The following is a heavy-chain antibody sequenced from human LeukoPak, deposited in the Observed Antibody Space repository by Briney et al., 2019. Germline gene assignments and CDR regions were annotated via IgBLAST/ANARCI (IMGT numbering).Heavy chain of an antibody. CDR2: ISSSSSYI. D-gene: IGHD6-19*01. CDR3: ARDTNCGYSSGWYNWFDP. J-gene: IGHJ5*02. CDR1: GFSFSSYS. V-gene: IGHV3-21*01. Sequence: GGSLRLSCAASGFSFSSYSMNWVRQAPGKGLEWVSSISSSSSYIYYADSVKGRFTISRDNAKNSLYLQMNSLRAEDTAVYYCARDTNCGYSSGWYNWFDPWGQGTLVTVSS.